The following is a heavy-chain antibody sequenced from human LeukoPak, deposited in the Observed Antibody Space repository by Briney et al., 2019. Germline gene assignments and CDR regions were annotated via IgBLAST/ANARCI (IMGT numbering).Heavy chain of an antibody. CDR2: ILSDGSNK. V-gene: IGHV3-30*18. J-gene: IGHJ4*02. D-gene: IGHD3-9*01. CDR3: AKEHYGILTGYYGDSDY. Sequence: QPGGSLRLSCAAYGFTLSSYCMDWVRQAPGKVLGWEAVILSDGSNKYYADSVKGRFTICRDNTKTTLYLQMNSLRAEETAVYYCAKEHYGILTGYYGDSDYWGWGTLVTVSS. CDR1: GFTLSSYC.